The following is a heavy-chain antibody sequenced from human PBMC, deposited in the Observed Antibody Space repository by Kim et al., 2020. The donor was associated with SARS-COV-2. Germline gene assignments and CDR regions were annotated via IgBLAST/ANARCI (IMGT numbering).Heavy chain of an antibody. CDR1: GYTFTSYY. CDR2: INPSGGST. J-gene: IGHJ6*02. V-gene: IGHV1-46*03. D-gene: IGHD3-10*01. Sequence: ASVKVSCKASGYTFTSYYMHWVRQAPGQGLEWMGIINPSGGSTSYAQKFQGRVTMTRDTSTSTVYMELSSLRSEDTAVYYCARDGGARLSGSVYGMDVWGQGTTVTVSS. CDR3: ARDGGARLSGSVYGMDV.